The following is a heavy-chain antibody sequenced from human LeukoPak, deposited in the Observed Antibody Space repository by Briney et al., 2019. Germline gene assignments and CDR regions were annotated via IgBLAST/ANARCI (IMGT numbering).Heavy chain of an antibody. V-gene: IGHV3-11*04. J-gene: IGHJ4*02. CDR3: ARGIAAAGFLVGY. CDR1: GFTFSDYY. Sequence: GGSLRLSCAASGFTFSDYYVSWIRQAPGKGLEWVSYISNSGSTIYYADSVKGRFTISRDNAKNSLYLQMNSLRAEDTAVYYCARGIAAAGFLVGYWGQGTLVTVSS. D-gene: IGHD6-13*01. CDR2: ISNSGSTI.